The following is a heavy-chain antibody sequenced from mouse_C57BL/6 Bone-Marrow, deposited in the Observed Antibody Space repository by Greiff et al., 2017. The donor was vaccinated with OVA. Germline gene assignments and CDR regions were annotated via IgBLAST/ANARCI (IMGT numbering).Heavy chain of an antibody. CDR1: GFNIKDDY. CDR3: TDLLLRRD. D-gene: IGHD1-1*01. Sequence: EVQLKQSGAELVRPGASVKLSCTASGFNIKDDYMHWVKQRPEQGLEWIGWIDPENGDTEYASKFQGKATITADTSSNTAYLQLSSLTSEDTAVYYCTDLLLRRDWGQGTTLTVSS. V-gene: IGHV14-4*01. CDR2: IDPENGDT. J-gene: IGHJ2*01.